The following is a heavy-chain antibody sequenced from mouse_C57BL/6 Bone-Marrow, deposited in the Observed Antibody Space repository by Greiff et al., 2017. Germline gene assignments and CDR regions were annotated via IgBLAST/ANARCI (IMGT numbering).Heavy chain of an antibody. D-gene: IGHD2-2*01. CDR1: GYTFTSYW. CDR3: ARDIYYGYDDWFAY. V-gene: IGHV1-55*01. J-gene: IGHJ3*01. CDR2: IYPGSSST. Sequence: QVQLQQPGAELVKPGASVKMSCKASGYTFTSYWITWVKQRPGQGLEWIGDIYPGSSSTNYNEKFKSKATLTVDTSSSTAYMQLSSLTSEDSAVYYCARDIYYGYDDWFAYWGQGTLVTVSA.